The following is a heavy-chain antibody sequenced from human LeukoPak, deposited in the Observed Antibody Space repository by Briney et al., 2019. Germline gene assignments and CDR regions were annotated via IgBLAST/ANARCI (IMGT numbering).Heavy chain of an antibody. J-gene: IGHJ4*02. V-gene: IGHV3-30*04. Sequence: GGSLRLSCAASGFTFSSYAMHWVRQAPGKGLEWVAVISYDGSSKYYADSVKGRVTISRDNSKNTLYLQRNSLRAEDTAVYYCARDFIAAADDYWGQGTLVTVSS. CDR2: ISYDGSSK. D-gene: IGHD6-13*01. CDR1: GFTFSSYA. CDR3: ARDFIAAADDY.